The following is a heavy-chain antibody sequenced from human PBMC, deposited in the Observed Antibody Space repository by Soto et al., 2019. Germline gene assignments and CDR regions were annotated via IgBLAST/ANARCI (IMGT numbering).Heavy chain of an antibody. D-gene: IGHD2-2*02. CDR2: INSDGSST. V-gene: IGHV3-74*01. CDR1: GFTFSSDW. Sequence: GGSLRLSCAASGFTFSSDWMHWVRQAPVKGLVWVSRINSDGSSTSYSDSVKGRFTSSRDNANNTLYLQMNSLRAEDTAVYYCARDGRPAAIRGSFDPWGQGTLVSVCS. CDR3: ARDGRPAAIRGSFDP. J-gene: IGHJ5*02.